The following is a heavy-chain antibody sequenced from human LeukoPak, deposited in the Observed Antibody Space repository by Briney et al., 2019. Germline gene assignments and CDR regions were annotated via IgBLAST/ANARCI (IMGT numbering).Heavy chain of an antibody. CDR3: ARDETGVGSGGIDF. J-gene: IGHJ4*02. V-gene: IGHV3-48*01. CDR2: ISSGGSTI. D-gene: IGHD2-8*02. CDR1: GFIFSSYS. Sequence: GGSLRLSCATSGFIFSSYSMNWVRQAPGKGLVWVAYISSGGSTIYYADSVRGRFTISRDSARNALCLQMDSLRGEDTAVYYCARDETGVGSGGIDFWGQGTLVTVSS.